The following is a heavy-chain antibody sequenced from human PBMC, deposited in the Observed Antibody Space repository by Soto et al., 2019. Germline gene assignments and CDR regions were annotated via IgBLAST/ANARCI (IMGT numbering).Heavy chain of an antibody. CDR3: AKRSLRRLRFVETH. V-gene: IGHV4-4*02. J-gene: IGHJ4*02. CDR1: GDSMSNTNW. D-gene: IGHD3-3*01. Sequence: PLETLSLTCAVSGDSMSNTNWWSWVRQSPGKGLEWIGEIYHSGSTNYNPSLKSRVTISVDKSKNQFSLELSSVTAADTAVYYCAKRSLRRLRFVETHWGQGTLVTVSS. CDR2: IYHSGST.